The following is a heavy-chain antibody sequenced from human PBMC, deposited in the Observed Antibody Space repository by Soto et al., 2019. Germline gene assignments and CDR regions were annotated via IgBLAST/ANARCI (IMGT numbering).Heavy chain of an antibody. Sequence: QVQLGQSGAEVKKPGASVQVSCRASGYTFTSYVITWVRQAPGQGLEWMGWISPYNGNTNYAQKLQGRVTMTTETSTSTAYMELRSLRSDDTAVYYCARAVDYYDSSGYYTHEYFQHWGQGTLVTVSS. V-gene: IGHV1-18*01. CDR3: ARAVDYYDSSGYYTHEYFQH. J-gene: IGHJ1*01. D-gene: IGHD3-22*01. CDR2: ISPYNGNT. CDR1: GYTFTSYV.